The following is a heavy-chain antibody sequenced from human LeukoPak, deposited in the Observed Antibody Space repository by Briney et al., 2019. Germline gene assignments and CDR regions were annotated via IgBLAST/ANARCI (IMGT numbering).Heavy chain of an antibody. D-gene: IGHD3-22*01. V-gene: IGHV4-4*07. CDR1: GGSISTYY. CDR2: MYTSGST. J-gene: IGHJ4*02. Sequence: SETLSLTCTLSGGSISTYYWSWIRQPVGKGLEWIERMYTSGSTNYNPSLKSRVTMSVDTSKNQFSLKLSSVTAADTAVYYCAREGYYYDSSGYYYVDYWGQGTLVTVSS. CDR3: AREGYYYDSSGYYYVDY.